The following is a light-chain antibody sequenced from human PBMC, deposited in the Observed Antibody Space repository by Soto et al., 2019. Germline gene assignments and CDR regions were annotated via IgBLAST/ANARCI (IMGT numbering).Light chain of an antibody. Sequence: DIQMTQSPSTLSASVGDRVTITCRASQSINSWLAWYQQKPGKVPKLLIIKASTLQSGVPSRFSGSESGTEFTLTITSLQPDDSATYYCQQYNNFQWTFGQGTKVEIK. CDR1: QSINSW. J-gene: IGKJ1*01. CDR2: KAS. V-gene: IGKV1-5*03. CDR3: QQYNNFQWT.